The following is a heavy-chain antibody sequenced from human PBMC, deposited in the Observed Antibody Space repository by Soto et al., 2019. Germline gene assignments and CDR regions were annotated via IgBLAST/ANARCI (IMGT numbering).Heavy chain of an antibody. V-gene: IGHV3-9*01. J-gene: IGHJ3*02. Sequence: EVQLVESGGGLVQPGRSLRLSCAASGFTFDDYAMHWVRQAPGKGLEWVSGISWNSGSIGYADSVKGRFTISRDNAKNSLYLQMNSLRAEDTALYYCAKDLKPNYYDSSGYYTGAFDIWGQGTMVTVSS. CDR2: ISWNSGSI. D-gene: IGHD3-22*01. CDR3: AKDLKPNYYDSSGYYTGAFDI. CDR1: GFTFDDYA.